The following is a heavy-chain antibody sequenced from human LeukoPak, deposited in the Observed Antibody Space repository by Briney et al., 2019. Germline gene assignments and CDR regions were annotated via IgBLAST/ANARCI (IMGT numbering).Heavy chain of an antibody. CDR1: GSTLTEFS. V-gene: IGHV1-24*01. Sequence: GASVKVSCKVSGSTLTEFSIHWVRQAPGKGLEWMGGFVPEDDETIYAQSFQGRVTMTEDTSTDTAYMELSSLRSEDTAMYYCATIAPGDRFDSWGQGTLVTVSS. D-gene: IGHD7-27*01. CDR3: ATIAPGDRFDS. J-gene: IGHJ4*02. CDR2: FVPEDDET.